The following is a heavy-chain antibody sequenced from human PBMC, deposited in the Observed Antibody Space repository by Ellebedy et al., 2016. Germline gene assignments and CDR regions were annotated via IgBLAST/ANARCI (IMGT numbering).Heavy chain of an antibody. CDR2: IIPIFGTA. CDR3: ARGLYGGDCYAY. CDR1: GGTFSSYA. J-gene: IGHJ4*02. Sequence: SVKVSXXASGGTFSSYAISWVRQAPGQGLEWMGGIIPIFGTANYAQKFQGRVTITADESTSTAYMELSSLRSEDTAVYYCARGLYGGDCYAYWGQGTLVTVSS. V-gene: IGHV1-69*13. D-gene: IGHD2-21*01.